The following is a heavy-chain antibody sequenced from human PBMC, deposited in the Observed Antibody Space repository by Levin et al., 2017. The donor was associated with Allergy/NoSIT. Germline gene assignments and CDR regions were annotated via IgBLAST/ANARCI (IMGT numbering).Heavy chain of an antibody. CDR1: GFTFNSYA. V-gene: IGHV3-23*01. CDR2: LLFLFFLP. J-gene: IGHJ4*02. Sequence: SMRLSCAASGFTFNSYAMSWVRQAPGKGLEWFSLLLFLFFLPSSSSSFKGRFTISRDNSKNTLYLQMNSLRAEDTAVYYCAKDLSEGSGWYSGHYFDYWGQGTLVTVSS. CDR3: AKDLSEGSGWYSGHYFDY. D-gene: IGHD6-19*01.